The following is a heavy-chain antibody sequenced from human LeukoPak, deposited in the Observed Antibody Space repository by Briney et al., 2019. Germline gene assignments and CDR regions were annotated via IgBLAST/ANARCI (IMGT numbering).Heavy chain of an antibody. J-gene: IGHJ5*02. CDR1: GGSMSSYY. Sequence: SETLSLTCTVSGGSMSSYYWSWIRQSPGEGLEGVGYISYSGTTNYNPSLKSRVTISLGTSKNRFSLNLTSVTAADTAVYYCARHGSGTSLALYPWGQGTLVTVSS. CDR3: ARHGSGTSLALYP. CDR2: ISYSGTT. V-gene: IGHV4-59*08. D-gene: IGHD3-10*01.